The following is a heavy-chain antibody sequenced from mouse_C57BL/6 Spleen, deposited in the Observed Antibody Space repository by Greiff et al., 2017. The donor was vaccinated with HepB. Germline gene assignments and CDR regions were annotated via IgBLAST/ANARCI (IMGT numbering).Heavy chain of an antibody. J-gene: IGHJ1*03. D-gene: IGHD1-1*01. CDR2: IFPGSGST. Sequence: VQLQQSGPELVKPGASVKISCKASGYTFNDYYINWVKQRPGQGLEWIGWIFPGSGSTYYNEKFKGKATLTVDKSSSTAYMLLSSLTPEDSAVYFCAKSLYYDRSYGYFDVWCTGTTVTVSS. V-gene: IGHV1-75*01. CDR3: AKSLYYDRSYGYFDV. CDR1: GYTFNDYY.